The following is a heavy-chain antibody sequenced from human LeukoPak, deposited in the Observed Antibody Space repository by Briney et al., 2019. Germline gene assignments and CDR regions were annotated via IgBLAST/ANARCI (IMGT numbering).Heavy chain of an antibody. CDR2: IRYDGSNK. J-gene: IGHJ6*03. D-gene: IGHD1-26*01. CDR1: GFSFNTYA. Sequence: GGSLRLSCAASGFSFNTYAMHWVRQAPGKGLEWVAFIRYDGSNKYYADSVKGRFTISRDNSKNTLYLQMNSLRAEDTAVYYCAKVGATHYYYYYYMDVWGKGTTATISS. V-gene: IGHV3-30*02. CDR3: AKVGATHYYYYYYMDV.